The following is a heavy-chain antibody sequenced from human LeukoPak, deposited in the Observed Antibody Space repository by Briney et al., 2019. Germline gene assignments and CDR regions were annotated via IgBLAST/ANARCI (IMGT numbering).Heavy chain of an antibody. V-gene: IGHV3-9*01. D-gene: IGHD6-19*01. Sequence: GRSLRLSCAASGFTFDDYAMHWVRQAPGKGLEWVSGISWNSGSIGYADSVKGRFTISRDNAKNSLYLQMNSLRAEDTALYYCATGAGIAVAGTNFQHWGQGTLVTVSS. CDR2: ISWNSGSI. CDR1: GFTFDDYA. J-gene: IGHJ1*01. CDR3: ATGAGIAVAGTNFQH.